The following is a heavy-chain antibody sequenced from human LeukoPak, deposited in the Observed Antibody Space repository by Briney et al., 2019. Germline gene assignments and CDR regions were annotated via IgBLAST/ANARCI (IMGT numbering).Heavy chain of an antibody. Sequence: GGSLRLSCAASGFTFSSYAMSWVRQAPGKGLEWVSVISGSGGNTYYADSVKGRFTISRDNSKNTLHLQMNSLRAEDTAVYYCALRDAFDIWGQGTMVTVSS. CDR3: ALRDAFDI. J-gene: IGHJ3*02. CDR1: GFTFSSYA. CDR2: ISGSGGNT. V-gene: IGHV3-23*01. D-gene: IGHD4-17*01.